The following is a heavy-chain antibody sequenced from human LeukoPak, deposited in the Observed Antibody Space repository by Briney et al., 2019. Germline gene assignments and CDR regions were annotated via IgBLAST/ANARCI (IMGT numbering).Heavy chain of an antibody. D-gene: IGHD3-3*01. CDR2: ISGSGGST. J-gene: IGHJ6*02. CDR3: AKARTYYDFWSGYLPSYYYYGMDV. Sequence: TGGSLRLSCAASGFTFSSYAMSWVRQAPGKGLEWVSAISGSGGSTYYADSAKGRFTISRDNSKNTLYLQMNSLRAEDTAVYYCAKARTYYDFWSGYLPSYYYYGMDVWGQGTTVTVSS. CDR1: GFTFSSYA. V-gene: IGHV3-23*01.